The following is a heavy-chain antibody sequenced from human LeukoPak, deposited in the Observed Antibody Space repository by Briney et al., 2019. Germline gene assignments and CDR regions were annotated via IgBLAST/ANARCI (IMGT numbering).Heavy chain of an antibody. J-gene: IGHJ2*01. CDR1: GDSVSSDTSY. CDR3: ARERAKFYYDSSAENWYFDL. Sequence: SETLSLTCTVSGDSVSSDTSYWSWIRQPPGKGLEWIGYIDYSGRTDYNPSLKRRVSISLGTSKNQLSLNLNSVTAADTAVYYCARERAKFYYDSSAENWYFDLWGRGTLVTVSS. V-gene: IGHV4-61*01. D-gene: IGHD3-22*01. CDR2: IDYSGRT.